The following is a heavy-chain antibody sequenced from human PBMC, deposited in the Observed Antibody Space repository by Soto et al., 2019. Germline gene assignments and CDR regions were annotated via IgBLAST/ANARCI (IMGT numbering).Heavy chain of an antibody. Sequence: EVQLVESGGGLVQPGGSLRLSCAASGFTFSSYWMHWVRQAPGKGLVWVSRINSDGSSTSYADSVKGRFTISRDNAKNTLYMQMNSLRAEDTAVYYCARDGYDYIWRSYREGAFDIWGQGTMVTVSS. CDR3: ARDGYDYIWRSYREGAFDI. V-gene: IGHV3-74*01. CDR1: GFTFSSYW. CDR2: INSDGSST. D-gene: IGHD3-16*02. J-gene: IGHJ3*02.